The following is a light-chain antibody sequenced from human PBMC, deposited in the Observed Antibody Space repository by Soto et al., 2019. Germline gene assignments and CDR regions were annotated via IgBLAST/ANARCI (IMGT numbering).Light chain of an antibody. V-gene: IGKV3-11*01. J-gene: IGKJ5*01. CDR2: DEY. Sequence: EGALTHSPVTLSLSPGERATLSCRASQSFRGLLAWYQQKPGQAHRLLIYDEYNRATGIPHRFSGSGSGTDFTLTISSIEPEDSAVYYCQKRHMWHITCGKGTRLAIK. CDR3: QKRHMWHIT. CDR1: QSFRGL.